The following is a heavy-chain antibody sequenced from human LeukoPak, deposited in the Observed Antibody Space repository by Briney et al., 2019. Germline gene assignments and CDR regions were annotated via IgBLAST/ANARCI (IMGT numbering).Heavy chain of an antibody. V-gene: IGHV1-8*01. CDR1: GYTFTSYD. CDR3: ATLSSGYSRRTGY. Sequence: ASVKVSCKASGYTFTSYDINWVRQATGQGLERMGWMNPNSGNTGYAQKFQGRVTMSRNTSISTAYMELSSLRSEDTAVYYCATLSSGYSRRTGYWGQGTLVTVSP. D-gene: IGHD5-18*01. CDR2: MNPNSGNT. J-gene: IGHJ4*02.